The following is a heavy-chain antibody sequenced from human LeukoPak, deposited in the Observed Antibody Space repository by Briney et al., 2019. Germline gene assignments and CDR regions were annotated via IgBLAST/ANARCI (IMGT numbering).Heavy chain of an antibody. CDR1: GFDFPTYA. Sequence: PGGSLRLSCAASGFDFPTYAMHWVRQAPGKGLEWVAAVGYSGGNKEYADSVKGRFTVSRDNSINTLYLQMNSLTSDDTALYYCARSSGSALALGSRFDPWGQGVHVIVSS. V-gene: IGHV3-30-3*01. CDR2: VGYSGGNK. D-gene: IGHD1-1*01. J-gene: IGHJ5*02. CDR3: ARSSGSALALGSRFDP.